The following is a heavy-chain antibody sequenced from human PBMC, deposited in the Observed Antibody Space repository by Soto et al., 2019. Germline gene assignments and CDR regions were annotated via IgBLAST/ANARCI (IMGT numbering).Heavy chain of an antibody. CDR2: IIPIFGTA. CDR3: ASAHDCGGDCYSSPGVTWFDP. D-gene: IGHD2-21*02. Sequence: SLNVSWKTSGGTISSYAISWVRQATGQGLEWMGGIIPIFGTANYAQKFQGRVTITADESTSTAYMELSSLRSEDTAVYYCASAHDCGGDCYSSPGVTWFDPWGQGTLVTVSS. V-gene: IGHV1-69*13. J-gene: IGHJ5*02. CDR1: GGTISSYA.